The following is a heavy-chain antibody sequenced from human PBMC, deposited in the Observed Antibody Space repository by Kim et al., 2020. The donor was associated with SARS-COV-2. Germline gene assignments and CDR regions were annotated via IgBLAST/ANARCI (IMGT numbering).Heavy chain of an antibody. V-gene: IGHV7-4-1*02. D-gene: IGHD4-17*01. CDR3: ARGKTESVTTPLTY. Sequence: ASVKVSCKASGYTFTTYALRWVRQAPGQGLEWMGWINTNTGNPTYAQGFTGRFVFSLDTSVSTAYLQISSLKAEDTAVYYCARGKTESVTTPLTYWGQGTLVTVSS. J-gene: IGHJ4*02. CDR2: INTNTGNP. CDR1: GYTFTTYA.